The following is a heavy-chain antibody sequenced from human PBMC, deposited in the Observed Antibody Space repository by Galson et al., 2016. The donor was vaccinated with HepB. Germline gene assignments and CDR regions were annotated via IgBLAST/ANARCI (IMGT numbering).Heavy chain of an antibody. J-gene: IGHJ4*02. CDR3: GKHGGFDY. CDR1: GFSFSTHG. D-gene: IGHD3-16*01. CDR2: ITLSGDAT. Sequence: SLRLSCAASGFSFSTHGISCVRQPPGRRLEWVSGITLSGDATHYADFVKGRFTISRDHSKNTVYLYMCDLSAGDTAVYYCGKHGGFDYWGQGARVTVSS. V-gene: IGHV3-23*01.